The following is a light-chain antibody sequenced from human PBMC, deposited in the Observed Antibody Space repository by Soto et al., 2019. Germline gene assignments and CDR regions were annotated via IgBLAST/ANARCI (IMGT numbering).Light chain of an antibody. CDR3: QQYGSSPLLT. V-gene: IGKV3-20*01. Sequence: EIVLTQSPGTLSLSPGERATLSCRASQSVSSSYLAWYQQKPGQAPRLLIYVASSMATGIPDRFSGSGSGTDFTLTISRLEPEDFAVYYCQQYGSSPLLTFGGGTKVEIK. CDR2: VAS. CDR1: QSVSSSY. J-gene: IGKJ4*01.